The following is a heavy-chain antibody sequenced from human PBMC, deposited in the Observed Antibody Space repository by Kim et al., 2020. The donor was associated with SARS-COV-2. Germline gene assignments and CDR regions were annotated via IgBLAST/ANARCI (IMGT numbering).Heavy chain of an antibody. Sequence: GGSLRLSCAASGFTFSSYGMHWVRQAPGKGLEWVAVISYDGSNKYYADSVKGRFTISRDNSKNTLYLQMNSLRAEDTAVYYCAKDHLPLPAANYYGMDVWGQGTTVTVSS. V-gene: IGHV3-30*18. CDR2: ISYDGSNK. CDR1: GFTFSSYG. J-gene: IGHJ6*02. CDR3: AKDHLPLPAANYYGMDV. D-gene: IGHD2-2*01.